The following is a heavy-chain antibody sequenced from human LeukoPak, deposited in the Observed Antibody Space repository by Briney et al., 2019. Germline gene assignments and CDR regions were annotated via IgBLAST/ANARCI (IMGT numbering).Heavy chain of an antibody. D-gene: IGHD3-10*01. CDR1: GDSVSSNTAS. J-gene: IGHJ4*02. V-gene: IGHV6-1*01. CDR2: TYYRSQWYN. Sequence: SQTLSLTCAISGDSVSSNTASWNWIRQSPSRGLEWLGRTYYRSQWYNDYAVSAKSRITVNPDTSKNQFSLKLSSVTAADTAVYYCARSYYFDYWGQGTLVTVSS. CDR3: ARSYYFDY.